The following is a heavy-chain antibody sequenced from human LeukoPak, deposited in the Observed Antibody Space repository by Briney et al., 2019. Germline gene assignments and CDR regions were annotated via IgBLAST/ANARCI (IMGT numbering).Heavy chain of an antibody. Sequence: QSGPTLVTPTQTLTLTCTFSGFSLRTREVGVGWIRQPPGKALEWLALIYWDDDKRYSPSLQTRLTVSKDTSKNQVVLTMTNMDPVDTATYYCARMYRRSGSHRDAFDIWGRGTMVTVSS. V-gene: IGHV2-5*02. CDR3: ARMYRRSGSHRDAFDI. CDR1: GFSLRTREVG. J-gene: IGHJ3*02. CDR2: IYWDDDK. D-gene: IGHD1-26*01.